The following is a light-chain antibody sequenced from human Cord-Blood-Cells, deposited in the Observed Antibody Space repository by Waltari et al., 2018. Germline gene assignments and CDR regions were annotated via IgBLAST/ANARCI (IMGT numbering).Light chain of an antibody. J-gene: IGKJ1*01. CDR2: DAS. Sequence: STLSASVGDRVTITCRASQRISSWLAWYQQKPGKAPKLLIYDASSLESGVPSRFSGSGSGTEFTLTISSLQPDDFATYYCQQYNSYWTFGQGTKVEIK. V-gene: IGKV1-5*01. CDR3: QQYNSYWT. CDR1: QRISSW.